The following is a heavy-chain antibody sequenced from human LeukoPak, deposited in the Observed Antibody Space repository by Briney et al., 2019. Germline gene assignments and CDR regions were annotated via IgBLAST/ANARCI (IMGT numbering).Heavy chain of an antibody. Sequence: PGGSLRLSCAAPGFTSSSYGMHWVRQAPGKGLEWVAFIRYDGSNKYYADSVKGRFTISRDNSKNTLYLQMNSLRAEDTAVYYCAKDPRPYGGSTYYFDYWGQGTLVTVSS. CDR3: AKDPRPYGGSTYYFDY. D-gene: IGHD5-12*01. CDR2: IRYDGSNK. CDR1: GFTSSSYG. V-gene: IGHV3-30*02. J-gene: IGHJ4*02.